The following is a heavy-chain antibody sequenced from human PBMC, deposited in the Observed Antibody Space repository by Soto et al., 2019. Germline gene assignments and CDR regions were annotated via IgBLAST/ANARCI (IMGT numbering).Heavy chain of an antibody. V-gene: IGHV3-9*01. CDR2: ISWNSGSI. CDR1: GFTFDDYA. J-gene: IGHJ6*02. Sequence: EVQLVESGGGLVQPGRSLRLSCAASGFTFDDYAMHWVRQAPGKGLEWVSGISWNSGSIGYADSVKGRFTISRDNAKNSLYLQMNSLRAEDTALYYCAKDMTTVTTSYYYGMDVWGQGTTVTVS. D-gene: IGHD4-17*01. CDR3: AKDMTTVTTSYYYGMDV.